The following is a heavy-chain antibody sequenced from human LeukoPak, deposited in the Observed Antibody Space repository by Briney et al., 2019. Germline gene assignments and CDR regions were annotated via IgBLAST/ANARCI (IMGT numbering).Heavy chain of an antibody. CDR1: GFTFSSYW. D-gene: IGHD6-19*01. V-gene: IGHV3-7*01. CDR2: IKQDGSEK. J-gene: IGHJ4*02. CDR3: ARTYSSGWPFDY. Sequence: GGSLRLSCAASGFTFSSYWMSWVRQAPGKGLKWVANIKQDGSEKYYVDSVKGRFTISRDNAKNSLYLQMNSLIAEDTAVYYCARTYSSGWPFDYWGQGTLVTVSS.